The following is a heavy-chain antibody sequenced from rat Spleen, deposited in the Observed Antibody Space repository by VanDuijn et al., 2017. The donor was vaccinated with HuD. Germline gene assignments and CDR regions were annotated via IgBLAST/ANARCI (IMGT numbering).Heavy chain of an antibody. CDR3: ARHNSGYGVMDA. Sequence: EVQLVESGGGLMQPGRSLKLSCVASGFTFGVYGMHWIRQAPTKGLEWVASISYDGSSTYYRDSVKGRFTISRDNAKSTLYLQMDSLRSEDTATYYCARHNSGYGVMDAWGQGASVTVSS. CDR2: ISYDGSST. V-gene: IGHV5-19*01. D-gene: IGHD4-3*01. J-gene: IGHJ4*01. CDR1: GFTFGVYG.